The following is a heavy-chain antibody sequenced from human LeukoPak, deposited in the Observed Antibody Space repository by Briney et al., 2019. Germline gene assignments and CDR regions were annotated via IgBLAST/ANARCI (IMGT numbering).Heavy chain of an antibody. CDR2: ISSSSTTM. V-gene: IGHV3-48*02. J-gene: IGHJ4*02. CDR1: GFTFSSYA. Sequence: GGSLRLSCAASGFTFSSYAMSWVRQAPGKGLEWVSYISSSSTTMYYADSVKGRFTISRDNAKKLLYLQMSSLRDEDTAVYYCARDLTTDDYWGQGTRVTVSS. CDR3: ARDLTTDDY. D-gene: IGHD4-17*01.